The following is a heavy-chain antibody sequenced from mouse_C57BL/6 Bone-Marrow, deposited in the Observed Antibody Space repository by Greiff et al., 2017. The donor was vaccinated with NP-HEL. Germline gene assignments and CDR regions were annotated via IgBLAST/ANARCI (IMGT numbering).Heavy chain of an antibody. CDR2: INPYNGGT. Sequence: VQLQQSGPVLVKPGASVKMSCKASGYTFTDYYMNWVKQSHGKSLEWIGVINPYNGGTSYNQKFKGKATLTVDKSSSTAYMELNSLTSEDSAVYYCAREGMYDGSSLGYWGQGTTLTVAS. CDR1: GYTFTDYY. V-gene: IGHV1-19*01. D-gene: IGHD1-1*01. J-gene: IGHJ2*01. CDR3: AREGMYDGSSLGY.